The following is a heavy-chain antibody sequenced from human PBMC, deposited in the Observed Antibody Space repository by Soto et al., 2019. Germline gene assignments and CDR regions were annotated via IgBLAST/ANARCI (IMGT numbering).Heavy chain of an antibody. CDR3: ARTYWSGWGRRLFDS. CDR2: IYHSGHT. V-gene: IGHV4-30-4*01. D-gene: IGHD3-3*01. Sequence: PSETLSLTCTVSGDSITSGDNYWSWIRQPPGNGLEWIGYIYHSGHTYYNPSLKSRLSISVDTSKNHFSLRLTSMTAADTAVYDCARTYWSGWGRRLFDSWRQGALVTVSS. CDR1: GDSITSGDNY. J-gene: IGHJ4*02.